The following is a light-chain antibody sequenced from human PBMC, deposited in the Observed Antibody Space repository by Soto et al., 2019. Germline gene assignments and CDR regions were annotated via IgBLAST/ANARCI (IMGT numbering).Light chain of an antibody. J-gene: IGLJ3*02. V-gene: IGLV8-61*01. CDR1: SGSVSTNYY. CDR2: STN. CDR3: VLYMGSGIWV. Sequence: QAVVTQEPSFSVSPGGTVTLTCGLSSGSVSTNYYPSWYQQTPGQAPRTLIYSTNTRSSGVPDRFSGSILGNKAAFTITGAQADDESDYYCVLYMGSGIWVFGGGTQLTVL.